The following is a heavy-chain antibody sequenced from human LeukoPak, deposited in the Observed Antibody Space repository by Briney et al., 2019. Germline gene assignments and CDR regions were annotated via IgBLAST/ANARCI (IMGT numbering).Heavy chain of an antibody. V-gene: IGHV4-31*03. D-gene: IGHD3-9*01. CDR2: IYYSGST. Sequence: SQTLSLTCTVSGGSISSGGYYWSWIRQHPGKGLEWIGYIYYSGSTYYNPSLKSRVTISVDTSKNQFSLKLSSVTAADTAVYYCARADILTGYYKRPQPRYFDYWGQGTLVTASS. CDR1: GGSISSGGYY. CDR3: ARADILTGYYKRPQPRYFDY. J-gene: IGHJ4*02.